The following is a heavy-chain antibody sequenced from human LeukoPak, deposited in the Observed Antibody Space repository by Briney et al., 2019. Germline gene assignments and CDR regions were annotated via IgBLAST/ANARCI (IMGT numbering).Heavy chain of an antibody. CDR1: GFRFNTFW. J-gene: IGHJ1*01. D-gene: IGHD3-22*01. CDR3: AKDYYDSSGYSTAEYFQH. Sequence: GGSLRLSCAASGFRFNTFWMSWVRQAPGKGLEWVANIKQDGNEKYYADSVKGRFTISRDNSKNTLYLQMNSLRAEDTAVYYCAKDYYDSSGYSTAEYFQHWGQGTLVTVSS. CDR2: IKQDGNEK. V-gene: IGHV3-7*04.